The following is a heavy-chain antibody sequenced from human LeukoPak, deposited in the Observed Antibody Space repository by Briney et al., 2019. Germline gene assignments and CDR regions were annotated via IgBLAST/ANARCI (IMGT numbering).Heavy chain of an antibody. CDR1: GGSISSGSYY. CDR2: IYTSGST. CDR3: ARPGGYSSSSEFDY. D-gene: IGHD6-6*01. Sequence: SETLSLTCTVSGGSISSGSYYWSWIRQPAGKGLEWIGRIYTSGSTNYNPSLKSRVTISVDTSKNQFSLKLSSVTAADTAVYYCARPGGYSSSSEFDYWGQGTLVTVSS. V-gene: IGHV4-61*02. J-gene: IGHJ4*02.